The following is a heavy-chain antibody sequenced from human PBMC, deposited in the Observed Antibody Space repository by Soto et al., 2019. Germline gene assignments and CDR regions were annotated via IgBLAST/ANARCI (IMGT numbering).Heavy chain of an antibody. CDR3: ARVTSSQWLAIYYFEY. D-gene: IGHD6-19*01. V-gene: IGHV1-2*02. CDR2: INPNSGGT. Sequence: ASVKVSCKASGDTFTGYYMHWVRQAPGQGLEWMGWINPNSGGTNYAQKFQGRVTMTRDTSISTAYMELSRLRSDDTAVYYCARVTSSQWLAIYYFEYWGQGTLFTVSS. J-gene: IGHJ4*02. CDR1: GDTFTGYY.